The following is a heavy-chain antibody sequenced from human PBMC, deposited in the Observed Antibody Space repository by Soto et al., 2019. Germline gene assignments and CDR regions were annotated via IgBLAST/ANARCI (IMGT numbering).Heavy chain of an antibody. V-gene: IGHV3-21*01. CDR2: INNDGSNT. D-gene: IGHD3-22*01. CDR3: ARFYYDSSGYLPSPYYYYYGMDV. Sequence: GGSLRLSCAASGFTFSSYSMNWVRQAPGKGLEWVSHINNDGSNTNYADSVKGRFTISRDNAKNSLYLQMNSLRAEDTAVYYCARFYYDSSGYLPSPYYYYYGMDVWGQGTTVTVSS. CDR1: GFTFSSYS. J-gene: IGHJ6*02.